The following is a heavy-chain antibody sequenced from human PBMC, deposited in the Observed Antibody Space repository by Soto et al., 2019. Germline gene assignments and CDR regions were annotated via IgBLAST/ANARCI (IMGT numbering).Heavy chain of an antibody. CDR3: ARHPYYDFWSGFMWFDP. J-gene: IGHJ5*02. Sequence: PGESLKISCKGSGYSFTSYWIGWVRQMPGKGLEWMGIIYPGDSDTRYSPSFQGQVTISADKSISTAYLQWSSLKASDTAMYYCARHPYYDFWSGFMWFDPWGQGTLVTVSS. CDR1: GYSFTSYW. D-gene: IGHD3-3*01. CDR2: IYPGDSDT. V-gene: IGHV5-51*01.